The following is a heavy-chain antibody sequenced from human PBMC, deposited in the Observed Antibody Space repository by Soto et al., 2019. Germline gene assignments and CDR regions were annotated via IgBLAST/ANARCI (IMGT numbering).Heavy chain of an antibody. V-gene: IGHV4-31*03. CDR1: GGSIKSGGYN. D-gene: IGHD2-2*01. CDR2: IYYSGTT. Sequence: PSETLSLTCTVSGGSIKSGGYNWSWIRQHPGKGLEWIGYIYYSGTTYSNPSLKSRVTISVDTSKNQFSLKLSSVTAADTAVYYCARGSRLLPAATFDYWGQGTLVTVSS. CDR3: ARGSRLLPAATFDY. J-gene: IGHJ4*02.